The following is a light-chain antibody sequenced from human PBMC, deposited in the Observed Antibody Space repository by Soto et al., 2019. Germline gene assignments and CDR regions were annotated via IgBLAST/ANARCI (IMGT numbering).Light chain of an antibody. CDR3: QQYNHWWT. CDR1: QSVSTN. CDR2: GAY. J-gene: IGKJ1*01. V-gene: IGKV3-15*01. Sequence: EIVMTQSPATLSVSPGERATLSCRASQSVSTNLVWYQQKPGQAPRLLIYGAYTRATGVPGRFSGTGSGTEFTLTISSLQSEDSAVYYCQQYNHWWTFGQGTKVEI.